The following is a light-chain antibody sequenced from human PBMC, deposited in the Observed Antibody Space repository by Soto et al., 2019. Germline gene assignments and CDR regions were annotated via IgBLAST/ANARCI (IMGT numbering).Light chain of an antibody. Sequence: QSALTQPPSASGSPGQSVTISCTGTSSDVGGYNYVSWYQQYPGKAPKLMIYEVNKRPSGVPDRFSGSKSGNTASLTVSGLQAEDEADYYCSSYAGSNNFVVFGGGTK. J-gene: IGLJ2*01. CDR2: EVN. CDR1: SSDVGGYNY. V-gene: IGLV2-8*01. CDR3: SSYAGSNNFVV.